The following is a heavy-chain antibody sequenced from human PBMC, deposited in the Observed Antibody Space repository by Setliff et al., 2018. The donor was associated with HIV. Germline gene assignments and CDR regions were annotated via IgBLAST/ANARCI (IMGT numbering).Heavy chain of an antibody. CDR1: GYSFMSYW. J-gene: IGHJ5*02. Sequence: GESLKISCKASGYSFMSYWIGWVRQMPGKGLEWMGIIYPGDSDTKYSPSFQGQVTISADKSITTAYLQWSSLKASDTAMYYCVRDQIGDVQVAGTWGTWGQGTLVTVSS. D-gene: IGHD6-19*01. CDR3: VRDQIGDVQVAGTWGT. CDR2: IYPGDSDT. V-gene: IGHV5-51*01.